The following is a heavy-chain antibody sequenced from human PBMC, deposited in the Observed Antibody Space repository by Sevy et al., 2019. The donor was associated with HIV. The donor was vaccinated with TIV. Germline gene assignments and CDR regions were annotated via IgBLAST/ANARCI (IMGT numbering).Heavy chain of an antibody. V-gene: IGHV3-49*03. CDR3: SREGSEGTVAQPDPFDF. D-gene: IGHD6-19*01. CDR2: IRSKTYGGTT. CDR1: GFTFGDYA. J-gene: IGHJ3*01. Sequence: GGSLRLSCTASGFTFGDYAMSWFRQAPGKGLEWVGFIRSKTYGGTTEYAASVKGRFTISRDDSKSIAYLQMNSLKTEDTAVYYCSREGSEGTVAQPDPFDFWGQGTMVTVSS.